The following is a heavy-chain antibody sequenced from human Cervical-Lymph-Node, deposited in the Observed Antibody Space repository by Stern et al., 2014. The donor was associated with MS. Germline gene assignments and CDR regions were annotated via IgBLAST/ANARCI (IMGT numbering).Heavy chain of an antibody. CDR1: GYTFTSYG. CDR2: ISAYNGNT. Sequence: VQLEESGAEVKKPGASVKVSCKASGYTFTSYGISWVRQAPGQGLEWMGWISAYNGNTNYAQKLQGRVTMTTDTSTSTAYMELRSLRSDDTAVYYCASRYYDILTGYSSFDYWGQGTLVTVSS. D-gene: IGHD3-9*01. CDR3: ASRYYDILTGYSSFDY. V-gene: IGHV1-18*01. J-gene: IGHJ4*02.